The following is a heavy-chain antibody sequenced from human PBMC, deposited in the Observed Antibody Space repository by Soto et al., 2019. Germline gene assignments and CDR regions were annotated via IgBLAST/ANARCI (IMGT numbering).Heavy chain of an antibody. J-gene: IGHJ4*02. CDR3: ARRVPHSYGWGFDY. D-gene: IGHD5-18*01. CDR2: IYYSGSI. Sequence: PSETLSLTCTVSGDSISSGDYYWSWIRQPPGKGLEWIGYIYYSGSIYHNPSLKSRLTISVDTSKNQLSLNLSSVTAADTAVYYCARRVPHSYGWGFDYWGQGTLVTVS. V-gene: IGHV4-30-4*01. CDR1: GDSISSGDYY.